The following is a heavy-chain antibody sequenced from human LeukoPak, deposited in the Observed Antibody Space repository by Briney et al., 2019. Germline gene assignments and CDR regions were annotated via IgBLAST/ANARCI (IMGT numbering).Heavy chain of an antibody. Sequence: PSETLSLTCTVSGAPISTTSYYWGWIRQPPGKGLEWIGSIYYRGSTYYNPSLKSRVTISLDMSKKQFSLKLSSVSAADTAVYYCARISPEGLTDSPHYYHGMDVWGQGTTVTVSS. J-gene: IGHJ6*02. V-gene: IGHV4-39*07. CDR3: ARISPEGLTDSPHYYHGMDV. CDR1: GAPISTTSYY. CDR2: IYYRGST. D-gene: IGHD3-9*01.